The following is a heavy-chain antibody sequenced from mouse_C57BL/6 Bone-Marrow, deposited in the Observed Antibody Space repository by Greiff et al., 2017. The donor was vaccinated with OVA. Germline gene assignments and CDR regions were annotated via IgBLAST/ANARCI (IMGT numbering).Heavy chain of an antibody. CDR2: INPSSGYT. V-gene: IGHV1-4*01. CDR3: ARLGKLGLGDY. J-gene: IGHJ2*01. D-gene: IGHD4-1*01. Sequence: VMLVESGAELARPGASVKMSCKASGYTFTSYTMHWVKQRPGQGLEWIGYINPSSGYTKYNQKFKDKATLTADKSSSTAYMQLSSLTSVDSAVYYCARLGKLGLGDYWGQGTTLTVSS. CDR1: GYTFTSYT.